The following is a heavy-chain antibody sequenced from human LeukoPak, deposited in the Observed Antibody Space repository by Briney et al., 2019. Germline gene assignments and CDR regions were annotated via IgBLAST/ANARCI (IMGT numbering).Heavy chain of an antibody. V-gene: IGHV3-11*06. CDR1: GFTFSDYY. Sequence: GGSLRLSCAASGFTFSDYYMSWIRQAPGKGLEWVSYISSSSSYTNYADSVKGRFTISRDNAKNSLYLQMNSLRAEDTAVYYCARDFRAMVNYFDYWGQGTLVTVSS. CDR3: ARDFRAMVNYFDY. D-gene: IGHD5-18*01. J-gene: IGHJ4*02. CDR2: ISSSSSYT.